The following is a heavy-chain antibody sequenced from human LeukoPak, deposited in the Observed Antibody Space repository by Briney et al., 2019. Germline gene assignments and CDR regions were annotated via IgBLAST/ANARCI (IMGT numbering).Heavy chain of an antibody. J-gene: IGHJ6*03. V-gene: IGHV1-18*01. D-gene: IGHD1-26*01. CDR1: GYTFNSYG. CDR3: AHSSYYLSGGYYYMDV. Sequence: GASVKVSCKASGYTFNSYGISWVRQAPGQGLEWMGWISAYNGNTNYAQKFQGRVTMTTDTSTSTAYMELRSLRSDDTAIYYCAHSSYYLSGGYYYMDVWGKGTTVTVSS. CDR2: ISAYNGNT.